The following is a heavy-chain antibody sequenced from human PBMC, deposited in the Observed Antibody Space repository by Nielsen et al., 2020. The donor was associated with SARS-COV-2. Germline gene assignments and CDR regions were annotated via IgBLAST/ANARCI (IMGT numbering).Heavy chain of an antibody. V-gene: IGHV3-66*01. Sequence: GESLKISCAVSGFTVSSDHMNWVRQAPGKGLEWVSVIYSGGSTYYADSVKGRFTISRDNAKNSLYLQMNSLRAEDTAVYYCARAHSSGWTYFDYWGQGTLVTVSS. CDR3: ARAHSSGWTYFDY. J-gene: IGHJ4*02. CDR2: IYSGGST. CDR1: GFTVSSDH. D-gene: IGHD6-19*01.